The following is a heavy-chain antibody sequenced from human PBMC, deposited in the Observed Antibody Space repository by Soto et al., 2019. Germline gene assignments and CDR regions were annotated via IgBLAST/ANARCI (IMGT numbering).Heavy chain of an antibody. CDR1: GFAFSTKW. J-gene: IGHJ5*02. CDR3: ARIPYSDTDPCP. D-gene: IGHD1-26*01. Sequence: GGSLRLSCAAFGFAFSTKWMHWVRQGPGKGLVWVSRINIDGTTTNYADSVKGRFTISRDNAKNMLYLQMDNLRAEDTAVYYCARIPYSDTDPCPWGQGTLVTVSS. V-gene: IGHV3-74*01. CDR2: INIDGTTT.